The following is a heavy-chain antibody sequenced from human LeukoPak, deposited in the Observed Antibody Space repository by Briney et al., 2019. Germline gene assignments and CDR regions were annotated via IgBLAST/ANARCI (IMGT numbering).Heavy chain of an antibody. CDR2: IYRGGTT. D-gene: IGHD5-24*01. CDR3: GGGDGHNHGDY. V-gene: IGHV3-53*01. Sequence: GGSLRLSCAASVFTVSYNFMTWVRQAPGKGLEWVSVIYRGGTTYYADSVRGRFTISRDNSKNTLYLQMNSLRAEDTAVYYCGGGDGHNHGDYWGQGTLVTVSS. J-gene: IGHJ4*02. CDR1: VFTVSYNF.